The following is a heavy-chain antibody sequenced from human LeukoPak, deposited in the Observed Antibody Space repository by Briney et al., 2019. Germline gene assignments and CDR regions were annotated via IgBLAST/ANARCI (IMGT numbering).Heavy chain of an antibody. D-gene: IGHD4-17*01. J-gene: IGHJ4*02. CDR2: INHGGST. CDR3: ATSYYGDYVPFDY. V-gene: IGHV4-34*01. CDR1: GGSFSGYY. Sequence: SETLSLTCAVYGGSFSGYYWSWIRQPPGKGLEWIGEINHGGSTNYNPSLKSRVTISVDTSKNQFSLKLSSVTAADTAVYYCATSYYGDYVPFDYWGQGTLVTVSS.